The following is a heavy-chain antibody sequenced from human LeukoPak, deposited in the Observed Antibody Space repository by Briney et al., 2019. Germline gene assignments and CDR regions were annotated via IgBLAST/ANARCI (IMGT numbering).Heavy chain of an antibody. Sequence: SETLSLTCTVSGYSNSSGYYWGWIRQPPGKGPEWIGSIYHSGRTYYNPSLKSRVTISVDASKNQFSLKVSSVTAADTAVYYCAREGSSSWRGVDYWGQGTLVIVSS. CDR1: GYSNSSGYY. V-gene: IGHV4-38-2*02. CDR2: IYHSGRT. D-gene: IGHD6-13*01. J-gene: IGHJ4*02. CDR3: AREGSSSWRGVDY.